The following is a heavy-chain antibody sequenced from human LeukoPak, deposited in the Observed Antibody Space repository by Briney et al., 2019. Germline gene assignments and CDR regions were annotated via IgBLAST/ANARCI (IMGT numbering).Heavy chain of an antibody. CDR2: IIPIFGTA. CDR1: GYTFTSYG. Sequence: ASVKVSCKASGYTFTSYGISWVRQAPGQGLEWMGGIIPIFGTANYAQKFQGRVTITADESTSTAYMELSSLRSEDTAVYYCARGGGNYDMVRSVPTFDYWGQGTLVTVSS. V-gene: IGHV1-69*13. CDR3: ARGGGNYDMVRSVPTFDY. D-gene: IGHD3-10*01. J-gene: IGHJ4*02.